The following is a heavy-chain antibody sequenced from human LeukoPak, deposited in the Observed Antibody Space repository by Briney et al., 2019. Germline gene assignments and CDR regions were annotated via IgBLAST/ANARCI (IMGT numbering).Heavy chain of an antibody. CDR2: MNPKSGNT. Sequence: ASVKVSCKASGYTFTRYDINWVRQATGQGLEWMGWMNPKSGNTGHAQKFQGRVTITRDTSISTVYMELSSLRSEDTAVYYCAREVSLPAATYNWFDPWGQGTLVTVSS. CDR1: GYTFTRYD. V-gene: IGHV1-8*03. D-gene: IGHD2-2*01. J-gene: IGHJ5*02. CDR3: AREVSLPAATYNWFDP.